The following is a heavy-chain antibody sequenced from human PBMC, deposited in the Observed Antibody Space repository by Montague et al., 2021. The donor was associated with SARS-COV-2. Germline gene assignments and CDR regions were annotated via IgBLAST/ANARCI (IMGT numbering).Heavy chain of an antibody. V-gene: IGHV3-7*01. D-gene: IGHD3-9*01. CDR3: ARDWGSGDVLRYFDWFTLKALDY. CDR1: GFTFSSYW. CDR2: IRQDGSEK. Sequence: SLSLSWAASGFTFSSYWMSWVRQAPGKGLEWVANIRQDGSEKYYVDSVKGRFTISRDNAKNSLYLQMNSLRAEDTAVYYCARDWGSGDVLRYFDWFTLKALDYWGQGTLVTVSS. J-gene: IGHJ4*02.